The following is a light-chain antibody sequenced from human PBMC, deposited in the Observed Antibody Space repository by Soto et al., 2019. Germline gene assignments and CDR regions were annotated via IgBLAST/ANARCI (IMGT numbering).Light chain of an antibody. CDR3: QQYNYNWT. CDR1: QCVSRW. Sequence: DIQMTQSPSTLSASVGDRVTITCRASQCVSRWLAWYQQKPGKAPKLLIYKASTLESGVPSRFSGSGSGTEFTLAISSLQPDDSATYYCQQYNYNWTFGQGTKVEIK. CDR2: KAS. V-gene: IGKV1-5*03. J-gene: IGKJ1*01.